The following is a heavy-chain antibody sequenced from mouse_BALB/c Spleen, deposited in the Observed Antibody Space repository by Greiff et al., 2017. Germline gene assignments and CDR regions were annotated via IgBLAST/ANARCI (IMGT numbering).Heavy chain of an antibody. Sequence: EVKLMESGGGLVQPGGSRKLSCAASGFTFSSFGMHWVRQAPEKGLEWVAYISSGSSTIYYADTVKGRFTISRDNPKNTLFLQMTSLRSEDTAMYYCARSPMITPWFAYWGQGTLVTVSA. J-gene: IGHJ3*01. V-gene: IGHV5-17*02. CDR1: GFTFSSFG. CDR3: ARSPMITPWFAY. D-gene: IGHD2-4*01. CDR2: ISSGSSTI.